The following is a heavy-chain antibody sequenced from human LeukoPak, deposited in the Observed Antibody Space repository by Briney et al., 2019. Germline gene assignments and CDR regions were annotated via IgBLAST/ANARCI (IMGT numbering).Heavy chain of an antibody. D-gene: IGHD3-22*01. J-gene: IGHJ4*02. CDR3: AREYYYDSSGPWNELDY. V-gene: IGHV1-18*01. Sequence: GASVKVSCKASGYTFTSYGISWVRQAPGQGLERMGWISAYNGNTSYAQKLQGRVTMTTDTSTSTAYMELRSLRSDDTAVYYCAREYYYDSSGPWNELDYWGQGTLVTVSS. CDR2: ISAYNGNT. CDR1: GYTFTSYG.